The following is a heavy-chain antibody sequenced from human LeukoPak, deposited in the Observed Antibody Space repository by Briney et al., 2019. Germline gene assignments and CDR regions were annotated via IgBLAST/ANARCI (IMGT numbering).Heavy chain of an antibody. Sequence: GGSLRLSCAASGFTFSTYWMSWVRQAPGQGLEWVANIRQDGNEKSYVDSVKGRFTISRDNAKNSLYLQMNSLRAEDTAVYYCASHDYSGSGSYGGVDYWGQGTLVTVSS. CDR2: IRQDGNEK. CDR3: ASHDYSGSGSYGGVDY. J-gene: IGHJ4*02. D-gene: IGHD3-10*01. V-gene: IGHV3-7*01. CDR1: GFTFSTYW.